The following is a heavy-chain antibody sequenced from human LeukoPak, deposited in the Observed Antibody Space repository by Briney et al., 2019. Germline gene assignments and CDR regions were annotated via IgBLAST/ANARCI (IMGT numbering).Heavy chain of an antibody. CDR1: GYTFTSYG. CDR3: AREVDYYDSSGYQGDY. D-gene: IGHD3-22*01. Sequence: GASVRVSCKASGYTFTSYGISWVRQAPGQGLEWMGWMSAYNGNTNYAQKLQGRVTMTTDTSTSTAYMELRSLRSDDTAVYYCAREVDYYDSSGYQGDYWGQGTLVTVSS. V-gene: IGHV1-18*01. CDR2: MSAYNGNT. J-gene: IGHJ4*02.